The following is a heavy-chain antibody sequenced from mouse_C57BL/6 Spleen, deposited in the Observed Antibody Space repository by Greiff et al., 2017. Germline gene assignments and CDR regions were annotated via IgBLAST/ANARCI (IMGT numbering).Heavy chain of an antibody. D-gene: IGHD1-3*01. CDR2: ISYDGSN. V-gene: IGHV3-6*01. J-gene: IGHJ4*01. CDR1: GYSITSGYY. CDR3: ARDLEDNYALYYAMDY. Sequence: EVQVVESGPGLVKPSQSLSLTCSVTGYSITSGYYWNWIRQFPGNKLEWMGYISYDGSNNYNPSLKNRISITRDTSKNQFFLKLNSVTTEDTATYYCARDLEDNYALYYAMDYWGQGTSVTVSS.